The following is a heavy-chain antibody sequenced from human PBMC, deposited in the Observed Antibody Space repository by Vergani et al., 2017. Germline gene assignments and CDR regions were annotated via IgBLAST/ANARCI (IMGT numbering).Heavy chain of an antibody. CDR1: GFTFKNNT. J-gene: IGHJ5*02. CDR3: SSRVSSNGGLDT. V-gene: IGHV3-21*02. CDR2: ISSSSAYL. Sequence: VQLVESGGGLVKPGGSLRLSCEGSGFTFKNNTMTWVRQAPGKGLEWVSSISSSSAYLHYADSVKGRFTISRDNAKKPLFLQMNILRADDTAVYYCSSRVSSNGGLDTWGQGTLVTVSS. D-gene: IGHD2-15*01.